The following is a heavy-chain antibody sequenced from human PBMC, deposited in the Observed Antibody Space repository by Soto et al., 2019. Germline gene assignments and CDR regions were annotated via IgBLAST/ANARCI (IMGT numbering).Heavy chain of an antibody. CDR1: GGSISSYY. Sequence: PSETLSLTCTVSGGSISSYYWSWIRQPPGKGLEWIGYIYYSGSTNYNPSLKSRVTISVDTSKNQFSLKLSSVTAADTAVYYCARAHNGSRWFDPWGQGTLVTVSS. D-gene: IGHD3-10*01. CDR3: ARAHNGSRWFDP. J-gene: IGHJ5*02. CDR2: IYYSGST. V-gene: IGHV4-59*01.